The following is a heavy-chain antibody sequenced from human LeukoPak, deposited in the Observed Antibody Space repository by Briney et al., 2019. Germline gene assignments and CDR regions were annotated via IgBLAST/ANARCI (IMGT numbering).Heavy chain of an antibody. CDR2: ISVKNGDT. Sequence: ASVKVSCKASGYPFSNYAINWVRQAPGQGLDWMGWISVKNGDTKYAQKLQDRVTMTTETSTSTAYMELRSLGSDDTAVYYCVRDLREDNISGVINLWGFAYWGQGTLVSVSS. D-gene: IGHD3-3*01. J-gene: IGHJ4*02. V-gene: IGHV1-18*01. CDR3: VRDLREDNISGVINLWGFAY. CDR1: GYPFSNYA.